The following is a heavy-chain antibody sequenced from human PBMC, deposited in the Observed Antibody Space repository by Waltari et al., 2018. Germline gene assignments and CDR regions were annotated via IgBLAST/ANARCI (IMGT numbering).Heavy chain of an antibody. D-gene: IGHD6-19*01. CDR1: GISFSSGW. Sequence: EVQLVESGGGLVQPGGSLRLSCGASGISFSSGWWPWVRQAPGKGLEWVANIKQDGSEDYYVDSVKGRFTISKDNAKNSLYLQMNSLRAEDTAVYFCARERRGQSGWYYFDFWGQGSLVTVSS. J-gene: IGHJ4*02. CDR2: IKQDGSED. V-gene: IGHV3-7*01. CDR3: ARERRGQSGWYYFDF.